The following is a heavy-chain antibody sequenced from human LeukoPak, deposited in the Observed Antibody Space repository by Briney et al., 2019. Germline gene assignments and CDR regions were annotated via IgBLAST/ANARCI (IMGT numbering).Heavy chain of an antibody. Sequence: WASVKVSCKASGYTFTSYGISWVRQAPGQGLEWMGWINPNSGGTNYAQKFQGRVTMTRDTSISTAYMELSRLRSDDTAVYYCARFPYYDFWSGRDYWGQGTLVTVSS. V-gene: IGHV1-2*02. CDR1: GYTFTSYG. CDR3: ARFPYYDFWSGRDY. D-gene: IGHD3-3*01. J-gene: IGHJ4*02. CDR2: INPNSGGT.